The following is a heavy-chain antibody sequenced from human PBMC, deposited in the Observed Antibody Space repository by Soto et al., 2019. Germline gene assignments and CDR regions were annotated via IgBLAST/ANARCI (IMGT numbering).Heavy chain of an antibody. J-gene: IGHJ6*02. V-gene: IGHV1-8*01. CDR2: MNPNGGST. CDR3: AREALPAAMLYYYYGMDV. D-gene: IGHD2-2*01. CDR1: GYTFTSYD. Sequence: ASVKVSCKASGYTFTSYDINWVRQATGQGLEWMGWMNPNGGSTGYAQKFQGRVTMTRDTSTSTVYMELSSLRSEDTAVYYCAREALPAAMLYYYYGMDVWGQGTTVTVSS.